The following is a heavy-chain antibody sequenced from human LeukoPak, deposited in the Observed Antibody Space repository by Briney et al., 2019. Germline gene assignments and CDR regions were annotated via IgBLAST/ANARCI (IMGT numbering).Heavy chain of an antibody. J-gene: IGHJ6*02. D-gene: IGHD4-17*01. CDR2: INPGNGNT. CDR1: GYTFTNYA. CDR3: ARGLQGTVTYYYYYGMDV. Sequence: ASVKVSCTASGYTFTNYAIHWVRQAPGQRLEWMGWINPGNGNTKYSQKFQGRVTITRDTSANIVYMELSSLRSEDTAVYYCARGLQGTVTYYYYYGMDVWGQGTTVTVSS. V-gene: IGHV1-3*01.